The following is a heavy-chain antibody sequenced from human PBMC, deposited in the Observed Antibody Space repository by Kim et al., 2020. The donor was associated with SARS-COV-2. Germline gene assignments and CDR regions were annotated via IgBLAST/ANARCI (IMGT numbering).Heavy chain of an antibody. CDR2: SIPIFGTA. CDR1: GGTFSSYA. J-gene: IGHJ6*02. CDR3: ARDSVTMVRGALDYYYYYGMDV. D-gene: IGHD3-10*01. Sequence: SVKVSCKASGGTFSSYAISWVRQAPGQGLEWMGGSIPIFGTANYAQKFQGRVTITADESTSTAYMELSSLRSEDTAVYYCARDSVTMVRGALDYYYYYGMDVWGQGTTVTVSS. V-gene: IGHV1-69*13.